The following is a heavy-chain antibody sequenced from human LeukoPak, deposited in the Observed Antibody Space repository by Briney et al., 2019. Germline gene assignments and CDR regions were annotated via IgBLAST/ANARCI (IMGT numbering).Heavy chain of an antibody. J-gene: IGHJ5*02. Sequence: SETLSLTCAVYGGSFSGYFWSWIRQPPGKGLEWIGGINHSGSTNYKPSLKSRVTISADTSKSQFSLKLSSETAADTAVYYCARALGSYSGYDYYWFDPWGQGTLVTVSS. D-gene: IGHD5-12*01. CDR3: ARALGSYSGYDYYWFDP. V-gene: IGHV4-34*01. CDR2: INHSGST. CDR1: GGSFSGYF.